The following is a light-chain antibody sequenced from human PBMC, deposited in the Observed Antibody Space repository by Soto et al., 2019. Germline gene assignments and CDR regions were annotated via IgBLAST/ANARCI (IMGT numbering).Light chain of an antibody. V-gene: IGKV3-11*01. CDR1: QSVSSY. CDR2: DAS. CDR3: QQYGTSPWT. J-gene: IGKJ1*01. Sequence: EMVSTQSPATLSLSPGERASLSCRASQSVSSYLAWYQQKPGQAPRLLIYDASNRATGIPARFSGSGSGTDFTLTISSLEPEDFAVYYCQQYGTSPWTFGQGTKVDIK.